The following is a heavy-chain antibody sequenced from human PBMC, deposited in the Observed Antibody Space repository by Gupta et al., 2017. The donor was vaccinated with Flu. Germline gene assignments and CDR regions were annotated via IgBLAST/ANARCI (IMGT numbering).Heavy chain of an antibody. CDR1: GGSIGSSSYD. CDR3: ARVILPNCYQLDL. V-gene: IGHV4-39*01. Sequence: SGGSIGSSSYDWVWIRQPPGKGLEWIGNIYESGSTYYSPSLKSRVIISVDPSKSQLSRKMTSATAADTAFYGGARVILPNCYQLDLWGKGTTVIVSS. CDR2: IYESGST. J-gene: IGHJ6*04. D-gene: IGHD2-15*01.